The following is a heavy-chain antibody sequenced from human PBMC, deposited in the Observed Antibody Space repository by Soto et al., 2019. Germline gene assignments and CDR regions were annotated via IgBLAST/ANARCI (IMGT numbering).Heavy chain of an antibody. CDR1: GGSISSGGYS. Sequence: SETLSLTCAVSGGSISSGGYSWSWIRQPPGKGLEWIGYIYHSGSTYYNPSLKSRVTISVDRSKNQFSLELNSVTAADTAVYYCARDREYQLLYYYYYGMDVWGQGTTVTVSS. CDR3: ARDREYQLLYYYYYGMDV. V-gene: IGHV4-30-2*01. CDR2: IYHSGST. D-gene: IGHD2-2*01. J-gene: IGHJ6*02.